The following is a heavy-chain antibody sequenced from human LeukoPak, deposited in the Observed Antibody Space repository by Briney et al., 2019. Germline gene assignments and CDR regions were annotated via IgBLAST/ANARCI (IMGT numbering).Heavy chain of an antibody. CDR1: GFTFSSYS. CDR3: ARSYSSSWYYDY. Sequence: GGSLRLSCAASGFTFSSYSMNWVRQAPGKGLEWVSSISSSSYIYYADSVKGRFTISRDNAKNSLYLQMNSLRAEDTAVYYCARSYSSSWYYDYWGQGTLVTVSS. V-gene: IGHV3-21*01. D-gene: IGHD6-13*01. CDR2: ISSSSYI. J-gene: IGHJ4*02.